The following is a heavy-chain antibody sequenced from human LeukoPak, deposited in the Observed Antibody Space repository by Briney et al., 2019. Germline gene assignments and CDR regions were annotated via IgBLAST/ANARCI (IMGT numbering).Heavy chain of an antibody. CDR1: GGSISCYY. Sequence: SETLSLTCTVSGGSISCYYWSWIRQPAGKGLEWIGRIYTSGSTNYNPSLKSRVTMSVDTSKNQFSLKLSSVTAADTAVYYCAREYYYDSSGYLNWFDPWGQGTLVTVSS. D-gene: IGHD3-22*01. CDR2: IYTSGST. J-gene: IGHJ5*02. V-gene: IGHV4-4*07. CDR3: AREYYYDSSGYLNWFDP.